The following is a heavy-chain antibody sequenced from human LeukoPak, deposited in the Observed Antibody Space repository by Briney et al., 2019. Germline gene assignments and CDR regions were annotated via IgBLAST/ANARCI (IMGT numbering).Heavy chain of an antibody. CDR2: INPNSGGT. Sequence: ASVKVSFKASGYTFNDYYIHWVRQAPGQGLDWMGWINPNSGGTDYAQKFQGRIIMTRDTSISTAYMELSRLRSDDTAIYYCARPYGDYDPIDAFDIWGQGTMVTVSS. V-gene: IGHV1-2*02. J-gene: IGHJ3*02. CDR3: ARPYGDYDPIDAFDI. D-gene: IGHD4-17*01. CDR1: GYTFNDYY.